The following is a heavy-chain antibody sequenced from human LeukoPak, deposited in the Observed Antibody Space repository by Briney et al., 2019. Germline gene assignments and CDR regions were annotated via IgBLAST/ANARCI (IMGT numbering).Heavy chain of an antibody. J-gene: IGHJ6*03. CDR3: ARDVRTTVTTSKTYYYYYMDV. CDR1: GFTFSNYA. V-gene: IGHV3-30*04. D-gene: IGHD4-17*01. Sequence: GGSLRLSCAASGFTFSNYAMHWVRQAPGKGLEWVRVISYDGSNEYYADSVKGRFSISRDNSKNTLYLQMNSLRAEDTAVYYCARDVRTTVTTSKTYYYYYMDVWGKGTTVTVSS. CDR2: ISYDGSNE.